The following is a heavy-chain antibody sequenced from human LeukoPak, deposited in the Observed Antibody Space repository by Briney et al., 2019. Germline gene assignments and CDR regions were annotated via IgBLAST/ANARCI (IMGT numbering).Heavy chain of an antibody. Sequence: PSQTLSLTCTVSGGSISSGGYYWRWIRQHPGKGLEWIGYIYYSGSTYYNPSLKSRVTISVDTSKNQFSLKLSSVTAADTAVYYCARDRGYSYGPFDYWGQGTLVTVSS. CDR1: GGSISSGGYY. CDR2: IYYSGST. V-gene: IGHV4-31*03. D-gene: IGHD5-18*01. CDR3: ARDRGYSYGPFDY. J-gene: IGHJ4*02.